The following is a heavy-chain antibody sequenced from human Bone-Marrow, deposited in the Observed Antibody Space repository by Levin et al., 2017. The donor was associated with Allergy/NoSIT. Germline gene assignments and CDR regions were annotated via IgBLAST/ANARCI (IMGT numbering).Heavy chain of an antibody. J-gene: IGHJ4*02. CDR1: GFPFRNYA. CDR3: AKDQTAAYNWGYFDY. V-gene: IGHV3-23*01. D-gene: IGHD2-2*01. CDR2: ISGSGGNT. Sequence: GESLKISCATSGFPFRNYAMSWVRQAPGKGLEWVSAISGSGGNTDYADSVKGRFTISRDNSMDTLYRQQNSLRADDTAVYYCAKDQTAAYNWGYFDYWGQGALVTVSS.